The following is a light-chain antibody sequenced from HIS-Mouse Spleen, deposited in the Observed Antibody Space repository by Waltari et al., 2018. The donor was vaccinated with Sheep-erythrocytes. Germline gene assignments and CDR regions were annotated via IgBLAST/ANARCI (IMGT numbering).Light chain of an antibody. CDR3: CSYAGSSTPWV. CDR2: EGS. V-gene: IGLV2-23*01. J-gene: IGLJ3*02. CDR1: SRDAGSYTL. Sequence: QSALTQPASVSGSPGQSITISCPGTSRDAGSYTLVTWYQQPPGKAPKLMIYEGSKRPSGVSNRFSGSKSGNTASLTISGLQAEDEADYYCCSYAGSSTPWVFGGGTKLTVL.